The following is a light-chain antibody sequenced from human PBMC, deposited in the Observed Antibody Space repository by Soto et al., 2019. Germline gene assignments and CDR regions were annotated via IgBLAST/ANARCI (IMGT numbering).Light chain of an antibody. CDR2: EVN. J-gene: IGLJ2*01. V-gene: IGLV2-8*01. Sequence: QSALTQPPSASGSPGQSVTISCTGTSSDVGVYNYVSWYQQHPGKAPKLMSYEVNKRPSGVPDRFSGSKSGNTASLTVSGLQAEDDADYYRSSFASSNTLVVGGGTKLTVL. CDR3: SSFASSNTLV. CDR1: SSDVGVYNY.